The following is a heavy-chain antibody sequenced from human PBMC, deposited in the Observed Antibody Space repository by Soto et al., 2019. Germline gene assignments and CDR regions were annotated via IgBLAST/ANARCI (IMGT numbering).Heavy chain of an antibody. CDR2: IYYSGST. CDR3: ARHYAVHYYDSSGYSSWFGP. CDR1: GGSISSSSYY. V-gene: IGHV4-39*01. D-gene: IGHD3-22*01. Sequence: SETLSLTCTVSGGSISSSSYYWGWIRQPPGKGLEWIGSIYYSGSTYYNPSLKSRVTISVDTSKNQFSLKLSSVTAADTAVYYCARHYAVHYYDSSGYSSWFGPWAQGTLVTVSS. J-gene: IGHJ5*02.